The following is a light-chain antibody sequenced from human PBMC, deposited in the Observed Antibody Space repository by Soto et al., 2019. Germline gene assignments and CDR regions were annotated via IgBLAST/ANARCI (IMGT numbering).Light chain of an antibody. V-gene: IGKV3-11*01. Sequence: EIVLTHSPATLSLSPWEIATLSCGASQSVRSYLAWYQQKPGQAPRLLIYDASNRATGIPARFSGSGSGTDFTLTISSLEPEDFAVYYCQQRSTWPLTFGGGTKVDIK. CDR1: QSVRSY. CDR3: QQRSTWPLT. CDR2: DAS. J-gene: IGKJ4*01.